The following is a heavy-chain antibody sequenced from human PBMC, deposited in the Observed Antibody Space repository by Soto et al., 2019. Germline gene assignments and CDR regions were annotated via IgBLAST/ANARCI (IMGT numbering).Heavy chain of an antibody. D-gene: IGHD3-10*01. V-gene: IGHV1-18*01. CDR3: ARDAPHYYGSGSGPY. Sequence: QVQLVQSGAEVKKPGASVKVSCKASGYTFTSYGISWVRQAPGQGLEWMGWISAYNGNTNYAQKLQGRVTMTTDTSTSTAHMDRRSLRSDGTAVYYCARDAPHYYGSGSGPYWGQGTLVTVSS. CDR1: GYTFTSYG. J-gene: IGHJ4*02. CDR2: ISAYNGNT.